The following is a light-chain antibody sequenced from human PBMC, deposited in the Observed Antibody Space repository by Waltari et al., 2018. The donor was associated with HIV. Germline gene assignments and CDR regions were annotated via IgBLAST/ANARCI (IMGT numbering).Light chain of an antibody. V-gene: IGKV1-9*01. J-gene: IGKJ4*01. CDR3: QQGGT. CDR2: AAS. CDR1: QGISSY. Sequence: DIQLTQSPSFLSASVGDRVTITCRASQGISSYLAWYQQKPGKAPKLLIYAASTLQSGVPSRFSGSGSGTEFTLTISSLQPEDFATYYCQQGGTFGGGTKVEIK.